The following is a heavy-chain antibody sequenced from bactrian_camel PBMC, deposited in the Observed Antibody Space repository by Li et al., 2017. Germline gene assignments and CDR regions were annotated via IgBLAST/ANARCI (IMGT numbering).Heavy chain of an antibody. D-gene: IGHD1*01. CDR2: INTGGGNT. V-gene: IGHV3S40*01. Sequence: DVQLVESGGGSVQPGGSLRLSCVGTGFTFSRYVMDWVRQAPGKGLEWVSAINTGGGNTYYADSVKGRFTITRDIAKNTMSLRMNSLKPEDTAVYYCAADVGQHDTRCRTFGAAYNYWGQGTQVTVS. J-gene: IGHJ4*01. CDR3: AADVGQHDTRCRTFGAAYNY. CDR1: GFTFSRYV.